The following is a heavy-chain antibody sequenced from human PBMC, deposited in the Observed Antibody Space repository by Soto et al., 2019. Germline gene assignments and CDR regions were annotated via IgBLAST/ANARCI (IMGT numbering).Heavy chain of an antibody. D-gene: IGHD4-17*01. CDR3: ARFNYGDYSEFDP. CDR1: GGSISSYY. J-gene: IGHJ5*02. V-gene: IGHV4-59*08. Sequence: SETLSLTCTVSGGSISSYYWSWIWQPPGKGLEWIGYIYYSGSTNYNPSLKSRVTISVDTSKNQFSLKLSSVTAADTAVYYCARFNYGDYSEFDPWGQGTLVTVSS. CDR2: IYYSGST.